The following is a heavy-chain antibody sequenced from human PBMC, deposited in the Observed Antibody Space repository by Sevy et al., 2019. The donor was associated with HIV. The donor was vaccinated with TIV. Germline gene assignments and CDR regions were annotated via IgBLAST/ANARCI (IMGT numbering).Heavy chain of an antibody. Sequence: GGSLRLSCAASGFTFSSYGMHWVRQAPGKGLEWVAVISYDGSNKYYADSVKGRFAISRENSNNTHYLKMNSLRAEDTAVYYCAKDIRWDYYGSGSSLGCLDYWGQGTLVTVSS. D-gene: IGHD3-10*01. J-gene: IGHJ4*02. CDR1: GFTFSSYG. V-gene: IGHV3-30*18. CDR2: ISYDGSNK. CDR3: AKDIRWDYYGSGSSLGCLDY.